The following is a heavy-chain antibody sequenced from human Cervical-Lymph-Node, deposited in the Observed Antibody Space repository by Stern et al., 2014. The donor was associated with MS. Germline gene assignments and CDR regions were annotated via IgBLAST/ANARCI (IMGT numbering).Heavy chain of an antibody. V-gene: IGHV3-11*01. CDR3: ATARYGSGDYKWFDP. Sequence: QVQLVQSGGGLVKPGGSLRLSCAASGFTFSDYYLTWIRQAPGEGLECISYISPSGSLIYYADSVKGRFTISRDNAKNSLYLQMSSLRAEDTAVYYCATARYGSGDYKWFDPWGQGTLVTVSS. J-gene: IGHJ5*02. CDR2: ISPSGSLI. D-gene: IGHD3-10*01. CDR1: GFTFSDYY.